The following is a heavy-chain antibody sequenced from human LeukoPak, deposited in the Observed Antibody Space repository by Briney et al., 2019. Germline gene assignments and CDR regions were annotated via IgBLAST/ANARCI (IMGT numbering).Heavy chain of an antibody. CDR1: GFTFSSYS. CDR3: ASSSFNGMDV. V-gene: IGHV3-48*02. D-gene: IGHD6-13*01. Sequence: PGGSLRLSCAASGFTFSSYSMNWVRQAPGKGLEWVSYISSSSTIYYADSVKGRFTISRDNAKNSLYLQMNSLRDEDTAVYYCASSSFNGMDVWGQGTTVTVSS. J-gene: IGHJ6*02. CDR2: ISSSSTI.